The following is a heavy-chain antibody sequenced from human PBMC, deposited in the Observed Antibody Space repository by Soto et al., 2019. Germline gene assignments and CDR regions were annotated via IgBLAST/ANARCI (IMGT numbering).Heavy chain of an antibody. D-gene: IGHD5-12*01. CDR2: IFPGDSDT. J-gene: IGHJ6*02. Sequence: GKSLKIYCKTSGYNFAGYWIGWVRPMPGKGLEWLGIIFPGDSDTKYSPSFQGQVIISADKSIRTAYLQWSSLKASDTPIYYCARQSGMDVWGQGTTVTVSS. CDR1: GYNFAGYW. CDR3: ARQSGMDV. V-gene: IGHV5-51*01.